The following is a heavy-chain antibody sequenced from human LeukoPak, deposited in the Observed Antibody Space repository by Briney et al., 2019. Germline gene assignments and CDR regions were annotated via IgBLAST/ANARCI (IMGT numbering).Heavy chain of an antibody. CDR3: AKGSVEVALFDC. CDR2: ISSSSSYI. Sequence: PGGSLRLSCAASGFTFSSYSMNWVRQAPGKGLEWVSSISSSSSYIYYADSVKGRFTISRDNSKNTLFLQMNSLRADDTAVYFCAKGSVEVALFDCWGQGTLVTVSS. J-gene: IGHJ4*02. V-gene: IGHV3-21*04. D-gene: IGHD3-10*01. CDR1: GFTFSSYS.